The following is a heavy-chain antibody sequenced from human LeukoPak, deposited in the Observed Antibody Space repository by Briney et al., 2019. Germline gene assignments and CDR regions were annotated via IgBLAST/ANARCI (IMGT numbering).Heavy chain of an antibody. CDR2: ISYDGSNK. Sequence: GGSLRLSCAASGFTFSSYAMHWVRQAPGKGLEWVAVISYDGSNKYYADSVKGRFTISGDNSKNTLYLQMNSLRAEDTAVYYCARDRLWSGLGMDVWGQGTTVTVSS. J-gene: IGHJ6*02. CDR3: ARDRLWSGLGMDV. D-gene: IGHD5-18*01. CDR1: GFTFSSYA. V-gene: IGHV3-30-3*01.